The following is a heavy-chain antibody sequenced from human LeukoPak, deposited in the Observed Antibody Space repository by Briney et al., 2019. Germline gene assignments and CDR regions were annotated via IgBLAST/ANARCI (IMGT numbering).Heavy chain of an antibody. CDR1: GYTFTGYY. Sequence: GASVKVSCKASGYTFTGYYMHWVRQAPGQGLEWMGRINPNSGGTNYAQKFQGRVTMTRDTSISTAYMELSRLRSDDTAVYYCARESSQPLLYPLPFDYWGQGTLVTVSS. V-gene: IGHV1-2*06. D-gene: IGHD2-2*02. CDR3: ARESSQPLLYPLPFDY. J-gene: IGHJ4*02. CDR2: INPNSGGT.